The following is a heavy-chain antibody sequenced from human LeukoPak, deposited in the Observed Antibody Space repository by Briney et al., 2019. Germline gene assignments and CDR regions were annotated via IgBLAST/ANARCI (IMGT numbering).Heavy chain of an antibody. CDR1: GFTFSDYY. J-gene: IGHJ4*02. CDR2: IKQDGSGK. D-gene: IGHD6-19*01. V-gene: IGHV3-7*03. CDR3: AKAGVIAVAGLFDY. Sequence: GGSLRLSCAASGFTFSDYYMSWIRQAPGKGLEWVASIKQDGSGKYYVDSVKGRFTISRDNAKNSLYLQMNSLRAEDTALYYCAKAGVIAVAGLFDYWGQGTLVTVSS.